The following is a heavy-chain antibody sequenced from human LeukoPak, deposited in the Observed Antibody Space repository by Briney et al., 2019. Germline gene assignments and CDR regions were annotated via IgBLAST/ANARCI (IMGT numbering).Heavy chain of an antibody. CDR1: GFTFSSYG. Sequence: GGSLRLSCAASGFTFSSYGMSWVRQAPGKGLEWVSVISVTGGSTYYADSVKGRFTISRDNSKNTLYLQMNSLRAEDTAVYFCVKGSNTYSITSYWYFDLWGRGTLVTVSS. J-gene: IGHJ2*01. D-gene: IGHD6-13*01. V-gene: IGHV3-23*01. CDR2: ISVTGGST. CDR3: VKGSNTYSITSYWYFDL.